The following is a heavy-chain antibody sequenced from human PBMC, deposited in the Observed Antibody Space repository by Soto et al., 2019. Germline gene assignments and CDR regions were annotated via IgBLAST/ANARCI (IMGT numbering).Heavy chain of an antibody. J-gene: IGHJ4*02. CDR1: GFTFSSHS. CDR3: AREKNRYGSRFVPVRNSNDY. D-gene: IGHD3-10*01. V-gene: IGHV3-21*01. CDR2: ISSDSSYI. Sequence: GGSLRLSCAASGFTFSSHSMNWVRQAPGKGLEWVSSISSDSSYIYYADSLKGRFTISRDKAKNSLFLQINSLGAEDTAVYFCAREKNRYGSRFVPVRNSNDYWGQGTLVTVSS.